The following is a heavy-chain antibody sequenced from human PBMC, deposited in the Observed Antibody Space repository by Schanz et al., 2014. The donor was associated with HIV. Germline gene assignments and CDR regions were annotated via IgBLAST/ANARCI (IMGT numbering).Heavy chain of an antibody. CDR2: IYYSGNT. V-gene: IGHV4-30-4*01. CDR3: ARDLWR. CDR1: GDSISSAEYY. Sequence: QVQLQESGPGLVKPSQTLSLTCTVSGDSISSAEYYWSWIPQPPGKGLEWIGSIYYSGNTYYNPSLKSRISMSLDASKNQFSLKVNSVTAADTAVYYCARDLWRWGQGTLVTVSS. J-gene: IGHJ4*02. D-gene: IGHD3-10*01.